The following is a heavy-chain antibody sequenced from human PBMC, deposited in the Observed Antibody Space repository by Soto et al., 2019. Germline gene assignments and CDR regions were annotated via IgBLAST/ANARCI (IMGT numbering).Heavy chain of an antibody. V-gene: IGHV3-15*07. J-gene: IGHJ3*02. CDR1: GFTFSNAW. CDR2: IKSKTDGGTT. CDR3: TAILVGATQEGAFDI. D-gene: IGHD1-26*01. Sequence: GGSLRLSCAASGFTFSNAWMNWVRQAPGKGLEWVGRIKSKTDGGTTDYAAPVKGRFTISRDDSKNTLYLQMNSLKTEDTAVYYCTAILVGATQEGAFDIWGQGTMVTVSS.